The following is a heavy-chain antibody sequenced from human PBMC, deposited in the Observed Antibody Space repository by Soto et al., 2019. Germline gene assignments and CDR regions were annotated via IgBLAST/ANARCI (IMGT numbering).Heavy chain of an antibody. D-gene: IGHD2-8*01. CDR2: ISGSGGST. V-gene: IGHV3-23*01. Sequence: PGGSLRLSCAASGFTFSSYAMSWVRQAPGKGLEWVSAISGSGGSTYYADSVKGRFTISRDNSKNTLYLQMNSLRAEDTAVYYCAKGRVVLMVYARYYYYYGMDVWGQGTTVTVSS. CDR3: AKGRVVLMVYARYYYYYGMDV. CDR1: GFTFSSYA. J-gene: IGHJ6*02.